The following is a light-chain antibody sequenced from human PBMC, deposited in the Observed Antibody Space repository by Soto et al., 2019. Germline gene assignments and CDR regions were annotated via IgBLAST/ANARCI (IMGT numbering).Light chain of an antibody. CDR1: SSDVGSYNY. CDR2: QIS. Sequence: QSALTQPASVSGSPGQSITISCTGTSSDVGSYNYVSWYQQSPGKAPKLMIYQISHRHSGVSNRFSGSKSGNTASLTISGLQAEDEADYYWNSYRDNNTWVFGGGTKLTVL. CDR3: NSYRDNNTWV. J-gene: IGLJ3*02. V-gene: IGLV2-14*01.